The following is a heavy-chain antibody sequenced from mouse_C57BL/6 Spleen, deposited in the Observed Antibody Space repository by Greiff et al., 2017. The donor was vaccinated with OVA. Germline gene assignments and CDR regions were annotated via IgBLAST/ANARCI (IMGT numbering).Heavy chain of an antibody. V-gene: IGHV1-18*01. CDR3: ARGGPYYSNLGDVMDY. Sequence: EVQLVESGPELVKPGASVKIPCKASGYTFTDYNMDWVKQSHGKSLEWIGDINPNNGGTIYNQKFKGKATLTVDKSSSTAYMELRSLTSEDTAVYYCARGGPYYSNLGDVMDYWGQGTSVTVSS. CDR2: INPNNGGT. D-gene: IGHD2-5*01. CDR1: GYTFTDYN. J-gene: IGHJ4*01.